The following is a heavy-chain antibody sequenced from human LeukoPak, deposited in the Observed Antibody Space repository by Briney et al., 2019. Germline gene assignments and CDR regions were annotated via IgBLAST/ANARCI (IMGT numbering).Heavy chain of an antibody. D-gene: IGHD3-3*01. Sequence: GGSLRLSCAASGFTFSSYSMNWVRQAPGKGLEWVSSISSSSSYIYYADSVKGRFTISRDNAKNSLYLQMNSLRAEDTAVYYCARDRITIFGVVIPHYFDYWGQGTLVTVSS. V-gene: IGHV3-21*01. CDR1: GFTFSSYS. CDR3: ARDRITIFGVVIPHYFDY. J-gene: IGHJ4*02. CDR2: ISSSSSYI.